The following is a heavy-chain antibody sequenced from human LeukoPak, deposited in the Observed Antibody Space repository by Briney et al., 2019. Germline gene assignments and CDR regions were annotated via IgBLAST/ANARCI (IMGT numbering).Heavy chain of an antibody. CDR1: GGSISSYY. CDR2: IYTSGST. V-gene: IGHV4-4*09. J-gene: IGHJ5*02. D-gene: IGHD4-11*01. Sequence: SETLSLTCTVSGGSISSYYWSWIRQPPAKGLEWIGYIYTSGSTNYNPSLKSRVTISVDTSKNQFSLKLSSVTAADTAVYYCARHDYSNYGSWWFDPWGQGTLVTVSS. CDR3: ARHDYSNYGSWWFDP.